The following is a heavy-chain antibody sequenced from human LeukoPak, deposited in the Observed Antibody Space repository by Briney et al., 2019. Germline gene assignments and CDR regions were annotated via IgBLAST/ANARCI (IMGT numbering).Heavy chain of an antibody. CDR2: IYYSGST. D-gene: IGHD2-21*01. Sequence: SETLSLTCTVSGGSISSYYWSWIRQPPGKGLEWIGYIYYSGSTNYNPSLKSRVTISVDTSKNQFSLKLSSVTAADTAVYYCASLWGGYYYYGMDVWGQGTTVTVSS. CDR3: ASLWGGYYYYGMDV. V-gene: IGHV4-59*08. J-gene: IGHJ6*02. CDR1: GGSISSYY.